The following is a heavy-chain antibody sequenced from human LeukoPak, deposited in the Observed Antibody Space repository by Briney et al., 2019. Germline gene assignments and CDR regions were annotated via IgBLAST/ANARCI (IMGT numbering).Heavy chain of an antibody. J-gene: IGHJ5*02. CDR3: ARKLLGYILPLNWFDP. V-gene: IGHV4-34*01. D-gene: IGHD2-21*01. CDR2: INHSGST. Sequence: TSETLSLTCAVYGGSFSGYYWSWIRQPPGKGLEWIGEINHSGSTNYNPSLKSRVTKSVDTSKNQFSLKLSSVTAADTAVYYCARKLLGYILPLNWFDPWGQGTLVTVSS. CDR1: GGSFSGYY.